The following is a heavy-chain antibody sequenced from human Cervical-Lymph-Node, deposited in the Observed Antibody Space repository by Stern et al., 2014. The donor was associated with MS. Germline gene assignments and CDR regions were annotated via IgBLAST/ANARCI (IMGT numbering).Heavy chain of an antibody. J-gene: IGHJ4*02. CDR1: GYTFTSYG. D-gene: IGHD3-3*01. Sequence: VQLVESGAEVKKPGASVKVSCKASGYTFTSYGIRWVRQAPGQGLEWMGWISAYNGNTNYAQKLQGRVTMTTDTSTSTAYMELRSLRSDDTAVYYCARVGTLLEWFLPLDYWGQGTLVTVSS. CDR3: ARVGTLLEWFLPLDY. CDR2: ISAYNGNT. V-gene: IGHV1-18*04.